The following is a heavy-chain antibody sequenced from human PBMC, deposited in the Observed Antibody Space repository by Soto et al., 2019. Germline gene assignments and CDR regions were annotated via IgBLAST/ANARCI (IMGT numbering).Heavy chain of an antibody. CDR3: AKDKSHVGATKDQDAFDI. CDR1: GFTFSSYA. D-gene: IGHD1-26*01. CDR2: ISGSGGST. V-gene: IGHV3-23*01. Sequence: GGSLRLSCAASGFTFSSYAMSWVRQAPGKGLEWVSAISGSGGSTYYADSVKGRFTISRDNSKNTLYLQMNSLRAEDTAVYYCAKDKSHVGATKDQDAFDIWGQGTMVTVSS. J-gene: IGHJ3*02.